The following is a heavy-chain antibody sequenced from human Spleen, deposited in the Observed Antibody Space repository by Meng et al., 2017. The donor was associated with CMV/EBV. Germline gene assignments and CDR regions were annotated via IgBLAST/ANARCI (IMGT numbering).Heavy chain of an antibody. D-gene: IGHD6-19*01. Sequence: ESLKISCTVSGGSISRSSYYWGWIRQPPGKGLEWIGSIYYSGSTYYNPSLKSRVTISVDTSKNQFSLKLSSATAADTAVYYCARVEIAVALFDYWGQGTLVTVSS. V-gene: IGHV4-39*07. CDR1: GGSISRSSYY. CDR3: ARVEIAVALFDY. J-gene: IGHJ4*02. CDR2: IYYSGST.